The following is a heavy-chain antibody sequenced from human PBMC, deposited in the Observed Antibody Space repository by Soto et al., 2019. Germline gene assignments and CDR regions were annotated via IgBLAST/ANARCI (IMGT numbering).Heavy chain of an antibody. D-gene: IGHD5-18*01. J-gene: IGHJ6*02. CDR2: INPNSGGT. CDR1: GYTFTGYN. CDR3: ARDQGYSYGYGVVGYYYGMDV. Sequence: ASGKVSCKASGYTFTGYNMHWVRQAPGQGLEWMGWINPNSGGTNYAQKFQGWVTMTRDTSISTAYMELSRLRSDDTAVYYCARDQGYSYGYGVVGYYYGMDVWGQGTTVTVSS. V-gene: IGHV1-2*04.